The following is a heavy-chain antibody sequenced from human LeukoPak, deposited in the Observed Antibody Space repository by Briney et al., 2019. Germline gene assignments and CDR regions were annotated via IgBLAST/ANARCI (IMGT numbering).Heavy chain of an antibody. J-gene: IGHJ4*02. D-gene: IGHD3-22*01. V-gene: IGHV3-15*01. Sequence: PGGSLRLSCAGSGFTFNNAWMSWVRQAPGKGLEWVGRIKIKTDGGITDYAAPVKGRFMLSRDDSKNMVYLQMNSLKSEDTAAYYCTTGLHDSGASYFAVYFDYWGQGSLVTVSS. CDR2: IKIKTDGGIT. CDR3: TTGLHDSGASYFAVYFDY. CDR1: GFTFNNAW.